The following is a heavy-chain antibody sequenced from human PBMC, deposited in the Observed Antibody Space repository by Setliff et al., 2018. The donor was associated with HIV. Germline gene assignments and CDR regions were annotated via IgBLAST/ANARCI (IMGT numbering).Heavy chain of an antibody. J-gene: IGHJ4*02. D-gene: IGHD3-22*01. CDR1: GGSIRSNRDH. V-gene: IGHV4-39*07. CDR2: ISYSGNA. CDR3: ARDPHYFDRSGYYSYFYFDY. Sequence: SETLSLTCNVSGGSIRSNRDHWGWIRQTPGKGLEWIGSISYSGNAYYHPSLQSRVTISLDMSKDQFSLKVKSVTAADTAIYYCARDPHYFDRSGYYSYFYFDYWGQGMLVTVSS.